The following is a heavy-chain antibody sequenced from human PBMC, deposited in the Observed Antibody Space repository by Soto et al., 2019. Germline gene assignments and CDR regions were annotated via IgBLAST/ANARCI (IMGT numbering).Heavy chain of an antibody. CDR3: ARRYSSGFDY. J-gene: IGHJ4*02. Sequence: TSETLSLTCTVSGGSISGYYWSWIRQPPGKGLEWIGYIYYSGSTSYNPSLKSRLTISVDTSKNQFSLRLTSVTAADTAVYYCARRYSSGFDYWGQGTLVTVSS. CDR2: IYYSGST. CDR1: GGSISGYY. D-gene: IGHD6-19*01. V-gene: IGHV4-59*01.